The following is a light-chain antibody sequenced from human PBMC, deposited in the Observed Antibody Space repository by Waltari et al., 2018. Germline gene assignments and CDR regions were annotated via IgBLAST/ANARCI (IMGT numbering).Light chain of an antibody. CDR1: SNYVGSYYL. J-gene: IGLJ1*01. CDR3: CSYVARSFYV. V-gene: IGLV2-23*02. CDR2: EVS. Sequence: QSALTQPASVSGSPGQSITISCIGTSNYVGSYYLVSWYQQHPGKAPKLLIYEVSKWPSGVSTRFSGSKSGTTASLTISGLQAEDEADYYCCSYVARSFYVFGTGTKVTV.